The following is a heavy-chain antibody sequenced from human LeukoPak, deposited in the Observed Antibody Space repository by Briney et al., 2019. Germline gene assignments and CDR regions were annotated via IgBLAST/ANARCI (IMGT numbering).Heavy chain of an antibody. J-gene: IGHJ6*03. V-gene: IGHV4-34*01. CDR2: INHSGST. CDR1: GGSFSGYY. CDR3: ARGELQGHYYYYYYMDV. Sequence: PSETLSLTCAVYGGSFSGYYWSWIRQPPGKGLDWIGEINHSGSTNYNPSLKSRVTISVDTSKNQFSLKLSSVTAADTAVYYCARGELQGHYYYYYYMDVWGKGTTVTVSS. D-gene: IGHD1-26*01.